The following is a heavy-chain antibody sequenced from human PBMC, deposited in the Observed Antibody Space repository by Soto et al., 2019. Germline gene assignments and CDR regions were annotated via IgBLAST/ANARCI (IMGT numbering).Heavy chain of an antibody. CDR2: IYSGGST. J-gene: IGHJ6*02. D-gene: IGHD3-22*01. Sequence: EVQLVETGGGLIQPGGSLRLSCAASGFTVSSNYMSWVRQAPGKGLEWVSVIYSGGSTYYADSVKGRFTISRDNSKNTLYLQMNSLRAEDTAVYYCARDIGRSYYDKDRYGMDVWGQGTTVTVSS. CDR1: GFTVSSNY. V-gene: IGHV3-53*02. CDR3: ARDIGRSYYDKDRYGMDV.